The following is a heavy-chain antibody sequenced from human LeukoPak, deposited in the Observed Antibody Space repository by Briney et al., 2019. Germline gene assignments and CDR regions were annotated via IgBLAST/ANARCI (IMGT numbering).Heavy chain of an antibody. J-gene: IGHJ6*02. Sequence: GASVKVSCKASGGNFSIYAISWVRQAPGQGLEWMGGIIPIFGTANYAQKFQGRVTITADESTSTAYMELSSLRSEDTAVYYCARRPGQLGDYYYYGMDVWGQRTTVTVSS. CDR3: ARRPGQLGDYYYYGMDV. CDR2: IIPIFGTA. V-gene: IGHV1-69*13. CDR1: GGNFSIYA. D-gene: IGHD6-6*01.